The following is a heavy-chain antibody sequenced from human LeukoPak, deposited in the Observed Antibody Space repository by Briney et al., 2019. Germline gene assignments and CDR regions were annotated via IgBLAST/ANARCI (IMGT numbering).Heavy chain of an antibody. CDR1: GGSISSGSYY. J-gene: IGHJ6*03. CDR3: RAPLDGYNYYYYYYMDV. V-gene: IGHV4-61*02. Sequence: SETLSLTCTVSGGSISSGSYYWSWIRQPAGKGLEWIGRIYTSGSTNYNPSLKSRVTISVDTSKNQFSLKLSSVTAADTAVYYCRAPLDGYNYYYYYYMDVWGKGTTVTVSS. D-gene: IGHD5-24*01. CDR2: IYTSGST.